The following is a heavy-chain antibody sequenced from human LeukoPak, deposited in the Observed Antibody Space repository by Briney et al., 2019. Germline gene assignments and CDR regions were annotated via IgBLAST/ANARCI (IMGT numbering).Heavy chain of an antibody. J-gene: IGHJ4*02. CDR2: VSTSGST. D-gene: IGHD3-10*01. V-gene: IGHV4-61*02. CDR3: ARTRYYYNSRSYGAPYYFDY. Sequence: SETLSLTCTVSGGSIISDTYFWTWIRQPAGKGLEWIGRVSTSGSTSYNPSLKSRVTMSVDTSKNQFSLKLSSVTAADTAVYYCARTRYYYNSRSYGAPYYFDYWGQGTLVTVSS. CDR1: GGSIISDTYF.